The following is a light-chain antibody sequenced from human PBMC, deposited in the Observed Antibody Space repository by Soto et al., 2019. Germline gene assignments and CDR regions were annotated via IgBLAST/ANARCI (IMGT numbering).Light chain of an antibody. J-gene: IGLJ3*02. Sequence: QSALTQPASVSGSPGQWITISCTGTSSDVGGYNYVSWYQQHPGKAPKFMIYEVSNRPSGVSNRFSGSKSGNTASLTISGLQAEDEADYYCSSYTSRKTGVFGGGTKVTVL. CDR3: SSYTSRKTGV. CDR2: EVS. CDR1: SSDVGGYNY. V-gene: IGLV2-14*01.